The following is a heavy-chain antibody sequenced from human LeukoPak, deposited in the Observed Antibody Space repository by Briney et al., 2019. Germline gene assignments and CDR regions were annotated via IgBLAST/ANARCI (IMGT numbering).Heavy chain of an antibody. CDR1: GFTFSSYI. D-gene: IGHD5-18*01. V-gene: IGHV3-48*04. J-gene: IGHJ4*02. CDR3: ARDRSGYSYGQFDY. Sequence: QSGGSLRLSCAASGFTFSSYIMNWVRQAPGKGLEWVSYISSSSSTIYYADSVKGRFTISRDNAKNSLYLQMNSLRAEDTAVYYCARDRSGYSYGQFDYWGQGTLGTVSS. CDR2: ISSSSSTI.